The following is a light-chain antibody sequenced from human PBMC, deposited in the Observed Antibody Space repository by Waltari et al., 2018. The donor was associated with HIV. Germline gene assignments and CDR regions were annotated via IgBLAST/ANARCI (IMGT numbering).Light chain of an antibody. CDR3: MQGTHWPPYT. V-gene: IGKV2-30*02. J-gene: IGKJ2*01. CDR1: HGLLHPDGRTY. CDR2: QVS. Sequence: VLTQSPLSLPVTLGQPASISCKSSHGLLHPDGRTYLNWFQQRPGQSPRRLSYQVSKRDSGVPDRISGSGSGTTFTLKISRVKAEDVALYYCMQGTHWPPYTFGQGTKLGI.